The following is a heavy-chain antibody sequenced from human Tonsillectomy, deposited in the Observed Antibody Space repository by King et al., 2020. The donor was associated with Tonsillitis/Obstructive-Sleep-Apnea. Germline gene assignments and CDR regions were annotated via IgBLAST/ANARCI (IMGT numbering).Heavy chain of an antibody. Sequence: VQLVESGAEVKKPGASVKVSCKASGYTFTGYYMHWVRQAPGQGLEWMGWINPNSGGTNYAQKFQGWVTMTRDTFISTAYMELSRLRSDDTAVYYCARALTRYYYYYMDVWGKGTTVTVSS. CDR2: INPNSGGT. J-gene: IGHJ6*03. CDR1: GYTFTGYY. CDR3: ARALTRYYYYYMDV. V-gene: IGHV1-2*04. D-gene: IGHD4-11*01.